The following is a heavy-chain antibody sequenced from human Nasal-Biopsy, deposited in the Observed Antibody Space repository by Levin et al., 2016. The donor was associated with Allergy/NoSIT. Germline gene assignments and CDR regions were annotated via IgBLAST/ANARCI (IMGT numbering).Heavy chain of an antibody. Sequence: GGSLRLSCAASGFTFGAYEMNWVRQAPGKGLEWVSYIDSTGNIVYYADSVRGRFTISRDNARDSLYLQMGSLRVEDTAVYYCAREDQVAAGTYYFDYWGQGTLVTVSS. V-gene: IGHV3-48*03. CDR1: GFTFGAYE. D-gene: IGHD6-13*01. J-gene: IGHJ4*02. CDR2: IDSTGNIV. CDR3: AREDQVAAGTYYFDY.